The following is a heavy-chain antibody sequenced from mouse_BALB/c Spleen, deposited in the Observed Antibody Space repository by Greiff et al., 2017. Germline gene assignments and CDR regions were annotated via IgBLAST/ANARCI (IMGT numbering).Heavy chain of an antibody. CDR2: ISSGSSTI. Sequence: EVQLVESGGGLVQPGGSRKLSCAASGFTFSSFGMHWVRQAPEKGLEWVAYISSGSSTIYYADTVKGRFTISRDNPKNTLFLQMTSLRSEDTAMYYCARDYRYDGGYFDYWGQGTTLTVSS. J-gene: IGHJ2*01. D-gene: IGHD2-14*01. V-gene: IGHV5-17*02. CDR3: ARDYRYDGGYFDY. CDR1: GFTFSSFG.